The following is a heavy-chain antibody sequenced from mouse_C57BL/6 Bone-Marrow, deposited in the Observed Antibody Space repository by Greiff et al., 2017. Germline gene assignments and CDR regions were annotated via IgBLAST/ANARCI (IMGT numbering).Heavy chain of an antibody. CDR3: ASITTVVDAY. D-gene: IGHD1-1*01. Sequence: VQLQQSGAELVRPGASVKLSCTASGFNIKDDYTHWVKQRPEQGLEWIGWIDPENGDTDYASKFQGKATITADTSSNTAYLQLSSLTSEDTAVDDCASITTVVDAYWCQGTLVTVSA. CDR2: IDPENGDT. CDR1: GFNIKDDY. V-gene: IGHV14-4*01. J-gene: IGHJ3*01.